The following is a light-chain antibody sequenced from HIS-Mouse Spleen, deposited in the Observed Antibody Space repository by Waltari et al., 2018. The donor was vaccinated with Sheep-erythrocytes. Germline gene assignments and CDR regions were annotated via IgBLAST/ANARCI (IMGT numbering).Light chain of an antibody. V-gene: IGLV2-14*01. Sequence: QSALTQPASVSGSPGQSITISCTGTSSDVGGYNYVSWYQQHPGKAPKLMIYEVRNRASGVSNRFSGSKSGNTASLTSSGLQAEDEADYYCSSYTSSSTYVFGTGTKVTVL. CDR2: EVR. J-gene: IGLJ1*01. CDR1: SSDVGGYNY. CDR3: SSYTSSSTYV.